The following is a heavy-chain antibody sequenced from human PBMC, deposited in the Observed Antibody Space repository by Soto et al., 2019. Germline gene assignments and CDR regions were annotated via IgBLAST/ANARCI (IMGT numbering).Heavy chain of an antibody. CDR1: GGTFSSYA. CDR3: AREIQETYEPHLLLLQNYGMDV. CDR2: IIPIFGTA. J-gene: IGHJ6*02. V-gene: IGHV1-69*13. Sequence: ASVKVSCKASGGTFSSYAISWVRQAPGQGLEWMGGIIPIFGTANYAQKFQGRVTITADESTSTAYMELSSLRSEDTAVYYCAREIQETYEPHLLLLQNYGMDVWGQGTTVTVSS. D-gene: IGHD3-22*01.